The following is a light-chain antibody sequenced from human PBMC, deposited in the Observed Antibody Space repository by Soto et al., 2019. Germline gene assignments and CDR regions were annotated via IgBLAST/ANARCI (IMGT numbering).Light chain of an antibody. V-gene: IGKV1-6*01. J-gene: IGKJ4*01. Sequence: IQMTQFPSSLSASLGDRFTITCLASQDIRSDLGWYQQRPGKAPKLLIYATSTLQSGVPSRFSGSGSGTDFTLTISSLQPDDFATYYCLQDHNYPLTFGGGTKVAIK. CDR3: LQDHNYPLT. CDR1: QDIRSD. CDR2: ATS.